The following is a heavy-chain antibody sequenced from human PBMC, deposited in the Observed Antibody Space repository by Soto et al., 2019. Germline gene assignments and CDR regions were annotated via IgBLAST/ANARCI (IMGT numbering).Heavy chain of an antibody. V-gene: IGHV1-2*04. Sequence: QVQLVQSGAEVKKPGASVKVSCKASGNTFTGYFLHWVRLAPGQGLEWMGWINYNSGGTNYAQKLQGWVTMTRDTSISTAYMELSRLRPDDTAVYYCARPLRQGSDTAMVLWGQGTLVTVSS. D-gene: IGHD5-18*01. CDR1: GNTFTGYF. CDR2: INYNSGGT. CDR3: ARPLRQGSDTAMVL. J-gene: IGHJ4*02.